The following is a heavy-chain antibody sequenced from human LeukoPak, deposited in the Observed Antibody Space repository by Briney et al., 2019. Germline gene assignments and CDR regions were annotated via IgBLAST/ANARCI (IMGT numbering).Heavy chain of an antibody. D-gene: IGHD6-19*01. CDR1: GYTFSSYG. J-gene: IGHJ6*03. CDR2: ISAYNGNT. CDR3: AREIGIAVAGSYYYYYYCMDV. Sequence: ASVKVSCKASGYTFSSYGISWVRQAPGQGLEWMGWISAYNGNTNYAQKLQGRVTMTTDTSTSTAYMELRSLRSDDTAVYYCAREIGIAVAGSYYYYYYCMDVWGKGTTVTVSS. V-gene: IGHV1-18*01.